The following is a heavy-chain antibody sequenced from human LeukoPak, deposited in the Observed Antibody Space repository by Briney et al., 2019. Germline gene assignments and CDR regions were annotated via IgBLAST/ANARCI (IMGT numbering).Heavy chain of an antibody. CDR1: GFTFNSYA. V-gene: IGHV3-23*01. J-gene: IGHJ4*02. D-gene: IGHD2-21*02. CDR2: ISVTGSST. CDR3: ANPVGSIVVVTAQ. Sequence: PGGSLRLSCVPSGFTFNSYAMSWVRQAPGQGLEWVSTISVTGSSTYYTDSVKGRFTTSRDNSKNTLYLQMNSLRAGDTAVYYCANPVGSIVVVTAQWGQGTLVTVSS.